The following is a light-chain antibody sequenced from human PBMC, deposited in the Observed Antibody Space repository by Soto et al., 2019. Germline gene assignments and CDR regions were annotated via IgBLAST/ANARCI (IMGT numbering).Light chain of an antibody. Sequence: QSVLTQPPSASGTPGQWVTISCSGSSTNVGSNYVYWYQQHPRTAPTLLIYRNNQRPSGVPDRFSGSKSGTSASLAISGLRSEEEADYYCAAWDDSLSGVVFGGGTKLTVL. CDR3: AAWDDSLSGVV. V-gene: IGLV1-47*01. CDR1: STNVGSNY. CDR2: RNN. J-gene: IGLJ2*01.